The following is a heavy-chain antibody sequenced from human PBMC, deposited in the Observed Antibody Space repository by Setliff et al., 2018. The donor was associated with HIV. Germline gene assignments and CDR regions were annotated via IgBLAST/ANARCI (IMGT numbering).Heavy chain of an antibody. CDR2: MNPNSGNT. D-gene: IGHD3-22*01. V-gene: IGHV1-8*02. CDR1: GYTFSSYD. Sequence: GASVKVSCKASGYTFSSYDINWVRQATGQGLEWMGWMNPNSGNTGYAQKFQGRVTMTRDTSISTAYMELNNLKFEDTAVYYCARARRDSYDRGRRNHYYMDVWGKGTTVTVSS. J-gene: IGHJ6*03. CDR3: ARARRDSYDRGRRNHYYMDV.